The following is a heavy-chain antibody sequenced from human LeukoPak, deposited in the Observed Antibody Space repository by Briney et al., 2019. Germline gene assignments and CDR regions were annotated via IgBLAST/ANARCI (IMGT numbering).Heavy chain of an antibody. V-gene: IGHV3-7*01. Sequence: PGGSLRLSCAASGLTFSTYWMTWVRQAPGKGLEWVANIKQDGSEAYYVGSVKGRFTISRDNAKNSLFLQMNSLRAEDTAVYYCARDRSSGALHYFDYWGQGTLVTVSS. D-gene: IGHD2-15*01. CDR3: ARDRSSGALHYFDY. CDR2: IKQDGSEA. CDR1: GLTFSTYW. J-gene: IGHJ4*02.